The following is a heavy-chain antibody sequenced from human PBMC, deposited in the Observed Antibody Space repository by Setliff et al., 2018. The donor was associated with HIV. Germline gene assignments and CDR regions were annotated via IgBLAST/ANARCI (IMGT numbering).Heavy chain of an antibody. CDR2: IFPADSDT. D-gene: IGHD3-22*01. CDR3: ARHRVDTSMLVVKSPGAFDL. Sequence: PGASLTISCRGFGYSFGDYWIGWVRQKPGKGLEWMGIIFPADSDTRVSPSFQGQVSISADRSTYAAFLQWTSLKASGTGMYFCARHRVDTSMLVVKSPGAFDLWGQGTLVTVSS. V-gene: IGHV5-51*01. J-gene: IGHJ3*01. CDR1: GYSFGDYW.